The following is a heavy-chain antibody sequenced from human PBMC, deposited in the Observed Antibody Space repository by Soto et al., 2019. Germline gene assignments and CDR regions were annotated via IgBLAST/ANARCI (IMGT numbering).Heavy chain of an antibody. CDR3: ARAHLHCSCTSCYLMSGEPTKCYYMDV. Sequence: QVQLQQWRAGLLKPSETLSLTCAVYGGSFSGYYWSWIRQPPGKGLEWIGEINHSGSTNYNPSLKSRVTLSVDTSKNQFSLKLSSVTAADTAVYYCARAHLHCSCTSCYLMSGEPTKCYYMDVWGKGTTVTVSS. D-gene: IGHD2-2*01. CDR1: GGSFSGYY. V-gene: IGHV4-34*01. CDR2: INHSGST. J-gene: IGHJ6*03.